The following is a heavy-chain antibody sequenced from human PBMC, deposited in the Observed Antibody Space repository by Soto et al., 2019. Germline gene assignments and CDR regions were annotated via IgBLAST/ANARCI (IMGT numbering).Heavy chain of an antibody. CDR1: GGSISSGGYS. J-gene: IGHJ3*02. CDR3: ARGGYYDSHDAVDI. D-gene: IGHD3-22*01. V-gene: IGHV4-30-2*01. Sequence: SETLSLTCAVSGGSISSGGYSWSGIRQPPGKGLEWIGYIYHSGSTYYNPSLKSRVTISVDRSKNQFSLKLSSVTAADTAVEYCARGGYYDSHDAVDIWGQGTMVT. CDR2: IYHSGST.